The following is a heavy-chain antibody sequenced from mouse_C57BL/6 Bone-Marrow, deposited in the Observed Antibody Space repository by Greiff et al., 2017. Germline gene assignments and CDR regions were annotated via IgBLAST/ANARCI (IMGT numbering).Heavy chain of an antibody. CDR2: IDTENGDT. CDR1: GFNIKDDY. J-gene: IGHJ3*01. Sequence: VQLQQSGAELVRPGASVKLSCTASGFNIKDDYMHWVKQRPEQGLEWIGWIDTENGDTEYASKFQGKATITADTSSNTAYLQLSSLTSEDTAVYYCTTLIYYGNPWFAYWGQGTLVTVSA. V-gene: IGHV14-4*01. CDR3: TTLIYYGNPWFAY. D-gene: IGHD2-1*01.